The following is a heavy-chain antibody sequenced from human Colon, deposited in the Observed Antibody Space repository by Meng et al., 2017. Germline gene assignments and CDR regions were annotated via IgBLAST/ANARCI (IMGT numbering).Heavy chain of an antibody. Sequence: RLQDSGPGLVKPSGPLSLTCAVSGGFINTTDWWTWVRQPPGKGLEWIGDIYHSGTTMSNPSLKSRLSMSIDKSLNQFSLELTSVTAADTAVYYCARMSVGAKRGRDYWGQGTLVTVSS. V-gene: IGHV4-4*02. J-gene: IGHJ4*02. CDR3: ARMSVGAKRGRDY. D-gene: IGHD1-26*01. CDR1: GGFINTTDW. CDR2: IYHSGTT.